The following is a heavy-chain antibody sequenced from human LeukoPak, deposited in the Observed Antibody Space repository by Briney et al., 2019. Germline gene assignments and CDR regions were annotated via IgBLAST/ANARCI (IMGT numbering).Heavy chain of an antibody. CDR2: IDKKDKGYATAT. J-gene: IGHJ5*02. D-gene: IGHD1-26*01. Sequence: GGPLRLSCAASGFTFSGSAIHWVRQSSGKGLEWVGQIDKKDKGYATATAYAASVKGRFTISRDDSINTAYLQMKSLKTEDTALYYCTRDSGTYNWFDPWGQGTLVTVSS. V-gene: IGHV3-73*01. CDR3: TRDSGTYNWFDP. CDR1: GFTFSGSA.